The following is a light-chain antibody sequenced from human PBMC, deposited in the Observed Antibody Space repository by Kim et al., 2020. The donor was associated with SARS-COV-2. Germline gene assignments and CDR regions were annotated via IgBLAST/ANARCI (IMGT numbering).Light chain of an antibody. CDR1: QTISTW. CDR3: QQYNSHPYT. J-gene: IGKJ2*01. V-gene: IGKV1-5*03. CDR2: KSS. Sequence: ASVGDGVTITCRASQTISTWLAWYQQKPGRAPKLLIHKSSTLQSGVPSRFSGSGSGTEFTLTISSLQSDDFATYYCQQYNSHPYTFGQGTKLEI.